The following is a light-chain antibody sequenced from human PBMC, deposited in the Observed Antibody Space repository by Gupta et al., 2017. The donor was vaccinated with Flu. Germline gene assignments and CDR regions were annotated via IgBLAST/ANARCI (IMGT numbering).Light chain of an antibody. CDR2: KDS. J-gene: IGLJ3*02. CDR3: YAAADNDWV. CDR1: VLAKKY. Sequence: SSALPQPSSVSVSPGQTARLTCSGDVLAKKYARWFQQKPGQAPVLVIYKDSERPSGIPERFSGSSSGTTVTLTISGAQVEDEDDYYCYAAADNDWVFGGGTKLTVL. V-gene: IGLV3-27*01.